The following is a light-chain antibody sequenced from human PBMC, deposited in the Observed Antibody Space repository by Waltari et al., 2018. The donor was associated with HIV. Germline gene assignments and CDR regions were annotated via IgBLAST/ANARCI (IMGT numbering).Light chain of an antibody. J-gene: IGLJ3*02. V-gene: IGLV1-47*01. CDR1: SANIGHT. CDR3: AAWDDILSGWV. CDR2: RDN. Sequence: QSVLTQPPSASGAPGQRVTISCSGSSANIGHTVYWYQQLPGTAPKVLIYRDNQRPSGGPDRFSGSRSGTSASLDVSGLRSEDEANYICAAWDDILSGWVFGGGTKLTVL.